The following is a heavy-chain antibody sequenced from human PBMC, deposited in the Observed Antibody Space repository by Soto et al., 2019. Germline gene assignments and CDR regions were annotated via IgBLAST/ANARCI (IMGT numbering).Heavy chain of an antibody. Sequence: QVQLVQSGAEVKKPGASVKVSCKASGYTFTSSGMSWVRQAPGQGLEWMGWISAHTGSSEYAQRFQGRVTMANYKSTSTAYLELRSLGSDDTAVYYWARAFFYQGSDSRGYSFDAFDFWGPGTLVTVSS. D-gene: IGHD3-22*01. CDR1: GYTFTSSG. J-gene: IGHJ3*01. CDR3: ARAFFYQGSDSRGYSFDAFDF. CDR2: ISAHTGSS. V-gene: IGHV1-18*01.